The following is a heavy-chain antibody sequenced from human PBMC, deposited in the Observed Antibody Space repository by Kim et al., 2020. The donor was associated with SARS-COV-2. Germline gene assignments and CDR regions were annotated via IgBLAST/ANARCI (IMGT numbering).Heavy chain of an antibody. CDR3: TTAAWIDDAGDY. CDR1: GFTFSNAW. V-gene: IGHV3-15*01. Sequence: GGSLRLSCEASGFTFSNAWMCWVRQAPGKGLEWVGRIKSETAGRKLDHCVTVKGKTIMSRDNSKNTLYLQMNSLKIEGTAVYYCTTAAWIDDAGDYWGQGILVTVSS. CDR2: IKSETAGRKL. D-gene: IGHD2-2*03. J-gene: IGHJ4*02.